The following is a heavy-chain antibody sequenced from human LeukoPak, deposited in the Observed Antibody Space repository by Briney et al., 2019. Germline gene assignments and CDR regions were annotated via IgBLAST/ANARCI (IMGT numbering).Heavy chain of an antibody. CDR1: GYTFTSYG. CDR2: ISAYNGNT. CDR3: ASGSDDFWSGYYFDY. Sequence: ASVKVSCKASGYTFTSYGISWVRQAPGQGLEWMGWISAYNGNTNYAQKLQGRVTMTTDTSTSTAHMELRSLRSDDTAVYYCASGSDDFWSGYYFDYWGQGTLVTVSS. J-gene: IGHJ4*02. D-gene: IGHD3-3*01. V-gene: IGHV1-18*01.